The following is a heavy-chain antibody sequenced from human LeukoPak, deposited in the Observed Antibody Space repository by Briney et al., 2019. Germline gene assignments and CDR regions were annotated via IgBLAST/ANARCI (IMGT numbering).Heavy chain of an antibody. CDR1: GVSISSFDW. J-gene: IGHJ4*02. V-gene: IGHV4-4*02. D-gene: IGHD1-26*01. CDR2: IHHNGGT. Sequence: PSETLSLTCAVSGVSISSFDWWSWVRQPPGKGLEWIGEIHHNGGTNYNPSLKSRVTISEDKSKNQLSLQLTSVTAADTAIYYCATSAAYCLDYWGQGTLVTVSS. CDR3: ATSAAYCLDY.